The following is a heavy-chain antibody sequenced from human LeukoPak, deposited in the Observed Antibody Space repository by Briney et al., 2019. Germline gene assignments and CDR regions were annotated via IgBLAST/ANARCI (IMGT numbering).Heavy chain of an antibody. CDR1: GYTFTSYG. D-gene: IGHD2-15*01. V-gene: IGHV1-2*02. J-gene: IGHJ3*02. CDR3: ARGQYSDAFDI. Sequence: ASVKVSCKASGYTFTSYGISWVRQAPGQGLEWMGWINPNSGGTNYAQKFQGRVTMTRDTSISTAYMELSRLRSDDTAVYYCARGQYSDAFDIWGQGTMVTVSS. CDR2: INPNSGGT.